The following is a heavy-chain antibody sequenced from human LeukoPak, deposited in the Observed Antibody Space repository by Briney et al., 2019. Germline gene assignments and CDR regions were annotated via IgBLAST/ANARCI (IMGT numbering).Heavy chain of an antibody. V-gene: IGHV4-61*02. J-gene: IGHJ4*02. CDR1: GGSISSGSYY. CDR2: IYTSGST. D-gene: IGHD2-2*01. Sequence: SETLSLTCTVSGGSISSGSYYWSWIRQPAGKGLEWIGRIYTSGSTNYNPSLKSRVTISVDTSKNQFSLKLSSVTAADTAVYYCARVDGTSLLIDYWGQGTLVTVSS. CDR3: ARVDGTSLLIDY.